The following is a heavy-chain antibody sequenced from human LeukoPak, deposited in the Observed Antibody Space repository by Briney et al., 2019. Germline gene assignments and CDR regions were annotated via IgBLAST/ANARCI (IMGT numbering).Heavy chain of an antibody. CDR3: AKEDTAVVPFDY. Sequence: ASVKVSCKASGYTFTSYDINWVRQATGQGLEWMGWMNPNSGNTGYAQKFQGRVTMTRNTSISTAYMELSSLRSEDTAVYYCAKEDTAVVPFDYWGQGTLVTVSS. J-gene: IGHJ4*02. D-gene: IGHD5-18*01. CDR2: MNPNSGNT. CDR1: GYTFTSYD. V-gene: IGHV1-8*01.